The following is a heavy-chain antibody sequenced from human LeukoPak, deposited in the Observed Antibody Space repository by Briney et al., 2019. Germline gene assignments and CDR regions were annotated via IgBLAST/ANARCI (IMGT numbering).Heavy chain of an antibody. CDR1: GFTFSCYP. Sequence: PGGSLRLSCAPSGFTFSCYPMHWVRQAPAKGLQWVGVISSDGNNKYYAASVKGRFTISTDNSKNTVYLQMTRLGAEDTAVYYCAWDEGYWGQGTPVSVSS. V-gene: IGHV3-30*04. CDR2: ISSDGNNK. J-gene: IGHJ4*02. D-gene: IGHD1-26*01. CDR3: AWDEGY.